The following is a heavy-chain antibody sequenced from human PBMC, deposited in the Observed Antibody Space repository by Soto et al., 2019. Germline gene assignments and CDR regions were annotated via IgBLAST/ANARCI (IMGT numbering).Heavy chain of an antibody. CDR3: ARVPLGDTATNWFDP. J-gene: IGHJ5*02. CDR2: IIPIFVTA. Sequence: SVKVSCKASGGTFSSYAISWVRQAPGQGLEWMGGIIPIFVTANYAQKFQGRVTITADESTSTAYMELSSLRSEDTSVYYCARVPLGDTATNWFDPWGQGTLVTVSS. CDR1: GGTFSSYA. D-gene: IGHD5-18*01. V-gene: IGHV1-69*13.